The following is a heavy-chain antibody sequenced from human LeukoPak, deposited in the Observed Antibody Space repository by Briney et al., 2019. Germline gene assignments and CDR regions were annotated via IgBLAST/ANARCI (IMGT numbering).Heavy chain of an antibody. CDR2: ISWNSGSI. Sequence: GGSLRLSCAASGFTFDDYAMHWVRQAPGKGLEWVSGISWNSGSIGYVDSVKGRFTISRDNAKNSLYLQMNSLRAEDTAVYSCARVVVVPAAIAPWGQGTLVTVSS. J-gene: IGHJ5*02. V-gene: IGHV3-9*01. CDR1: GFTFDDYA. CDR3: ARVVVVPAAIAP. D-gene: IGHD2-2*01.